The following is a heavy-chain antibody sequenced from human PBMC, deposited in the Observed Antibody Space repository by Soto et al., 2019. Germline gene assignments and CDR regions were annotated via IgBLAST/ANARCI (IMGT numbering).Heavy chain of an antibody. Sequence: GGSLRLSCAASGFTFSSYGMHWVRQAPGKGLEWVAVIWYDGSNKYYADSVKGRFTISRDNSKNTLYLQMNSLRAEDTAVYYCARDVGIAAAGTGGYYYYYYMDVWGKGTTVTVSS. V-gene: IGHV3-33*01. J-gene: IGHJ6*03. CDR1: GFTFSSYG. CDR2: IWYDGSNK. D-gene: IGHD6-13*01. CDR3: ARDVGIAAAGTGGYYYYYYMDV.